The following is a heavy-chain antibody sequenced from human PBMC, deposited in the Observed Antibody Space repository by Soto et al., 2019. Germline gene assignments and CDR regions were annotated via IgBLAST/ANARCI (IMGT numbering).Heavy chain of an antibody. V-gene: IGHV3-11*06. J-gene: IGHJ4*02. Sequence: QVQLVESGGGLVKPGGSLRLSCAASGFTFSDYYMSWIRQAPGKGLEWVSYISSSSSYTNYADSVKGRFTISRDNAKNSLYLQMNSLRAEDTAVYYCARSDWNDAGNDYWGQGTLVNVSS. D-gene: IGHD1-1*01. CDR3: ARSDWNDAGNDY. CDR2: ISSSSSYT. CDR1: GFTFSDYY.